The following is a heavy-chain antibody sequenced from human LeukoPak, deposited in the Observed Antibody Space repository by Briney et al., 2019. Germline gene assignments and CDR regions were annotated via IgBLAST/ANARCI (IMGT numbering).Heavy chain of an antibody. CDR3: ARVGGYYYYYGMDV. J-gene: IGHJ6*02. CDR1: GYTFTSYD. V-gene: IGHV1-8*01. Sequence: WASVKVSCKASGYTFTSYDNNWVRQATGQGLEWMGWMNPNSGNTGYAQKFQGRVTMTRNTSISTAYMELSSLRSEDTAVYYCARVGGYYYYYGMDVWGQGTTVTVSS. CDR2: MNPNSGNT.